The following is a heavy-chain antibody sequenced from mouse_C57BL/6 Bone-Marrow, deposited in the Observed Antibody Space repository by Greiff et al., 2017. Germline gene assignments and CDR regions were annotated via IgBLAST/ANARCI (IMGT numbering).Heavy chain of an antibody. Sequence: VQLQQSGPGLVQPSQSLSITCTVSGFSLTSYGVHWVRQSPGKGLEWLGVIWRGGSTDYNAAFMSRLSITKDNSKSQVFFKMNSLQADDTAIYYCAKSYYGSSDGFAYGGQGTLVTVSA. D-gene: IGHD1-1*01. CDR3: AKSYYGSSDGFAY. J-gene: IGHJ3*01. CDR2: IWRGGST. CDR1: GFSLTSYG. V-gene: IGHV2-5*01.